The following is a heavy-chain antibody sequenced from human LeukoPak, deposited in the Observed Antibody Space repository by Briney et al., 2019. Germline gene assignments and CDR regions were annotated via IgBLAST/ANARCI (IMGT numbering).Heavy chain of an antibody. D-gene: IGHD6-13*01. CDR3: ARLSSSWYRSAFDI. V-gene: IGHV4-39*01. CDR1: GFTFSSYA. J-gene: IGHJ3*02. CDR2: IYYSGST. Sequence: GSLRLSCAASGFTFSSYAMSWVRQAPGKGLEWIGSIYYSGSTYYNPSLKSRVTISVDTSKNQFSLKLSSVTAADTAVYYCARLSSSWYRSAFDIWGQGTMVTVSS.